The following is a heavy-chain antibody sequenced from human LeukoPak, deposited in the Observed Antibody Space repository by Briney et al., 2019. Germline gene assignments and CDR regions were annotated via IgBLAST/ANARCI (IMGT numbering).Heavy chain of an antibody. Sequence: GGSLRLSCAASGFTFSDYYMSWIRQAPGKGLEWVANIKQDGSEKYYVDSVKGRFTISRDNAKNSLYVQMNSLRAEDTAVYYCARDSPYSSSWSYMDVWGKGTTVTISS. D-gene: IGHD6-13*01. CDR2: IKQDGSEK. CDR1: GFTFSDYY. J-gene: IGHJ6*03. V-gene: IGHV3-7*01. CDR3: ARDSPYSSSWSYMDV.